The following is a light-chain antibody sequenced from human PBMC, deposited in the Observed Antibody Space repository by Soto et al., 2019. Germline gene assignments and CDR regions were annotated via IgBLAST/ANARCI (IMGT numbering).Light chain of an antibody. CDR1: QGISDY. V-gene: IGKV1-27*01. J-gene: IGKJ1*01. Sequence: DIQMTQSPSSLSASVGDRVTITCRASQGISDYLAWYQQKPGKVPKLLIYAASTLQSGVPSRFNGSGSGTALNHTLSSLQPEDVATSYCQKYNSVTLPFGQGTQVEIK. CDR3: QKYNSVTLP. CDR2: AAS.